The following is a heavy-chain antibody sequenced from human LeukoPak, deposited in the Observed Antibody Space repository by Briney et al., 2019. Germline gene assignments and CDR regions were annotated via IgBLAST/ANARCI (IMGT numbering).Heavy chain of an antibody. Sequence: GESLRLSCAASGFTFSSYAMSWVRQAPGKELQWVSAISGSGGSTYYADSVKGRFTISRDNSKNTLYLQMNSLRAEDTAVYYCAKGVITFGGVIAPIDYWGQGTLVTVSS. CDR2: ISGSGGST. CDR1: GFTFSSYA. J-gene: IGHJ4*02. CDR3: AKGVITFGGVIAPIDY. V-gene: IGHV3-23*01. D-gene: IGHD3-16*02.